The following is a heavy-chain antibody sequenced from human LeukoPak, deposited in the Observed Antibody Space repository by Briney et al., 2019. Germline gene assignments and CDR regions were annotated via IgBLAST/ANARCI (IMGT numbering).Heavy chain of an antibody. CDR1: GASISSYY. CDR2: IYNSGST. CDR3: AGTEHYYFYYDMDV. V-gene: IGHV4-4*09. J-gene: IGHJ6*02. Sequence: SETLSLTCSVSGASISSYYWSWIRQPPGKGLEWIGYIYNSGSTNYNPSLRSRATISVDTSKNQFSLKLSSVTAADTAVYYCAGTEHYYFYYDMDVWGQGTTVTVSS.